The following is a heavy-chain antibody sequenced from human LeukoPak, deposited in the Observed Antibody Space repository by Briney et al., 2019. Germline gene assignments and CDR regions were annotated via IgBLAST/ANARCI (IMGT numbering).Heavy chain of an antibody. CDR3: ASTLRGGDPTDYAFDI. CDR1: GGSISSGGYY. Sequence: PSETLSLTCTVSGGSISSGGYYWSWIRQHPGKGLEWIGYIYYSGSTYYNPSLKSRVTISVDTSKNQFSLKLSSVTAADTAVYYCASTLRGGDPTDYAFDIWXQGTMVTVSS. J-gene: IGHJ3*02. D-gene: IGHD2-21*02. CDR2: IYYSGST. V-gene: IGHV4-31*03.